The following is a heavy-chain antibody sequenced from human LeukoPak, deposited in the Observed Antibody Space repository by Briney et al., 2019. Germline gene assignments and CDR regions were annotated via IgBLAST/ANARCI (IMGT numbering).Heavy chain of an antibody. CDR3: TRAPHPRCSSSGCYLDY. D-gene: IGHD2-2*01. J-gene: IGHJ4*02. V-gene: IGHV3-49*04. Sequence: GGSLRLSCSTSGFTIGDYAMSWVRQAPGKGLEWVGFIQAKASGGATKYAASVNGRFSISRDDSQSIANLQMNDLKTEDTAVYYCTRAPHPRCSSSGCYLDYWGQGTLVTVSS. CDR1: GFTIGDYA. CDR2: IQAKASGGAT.